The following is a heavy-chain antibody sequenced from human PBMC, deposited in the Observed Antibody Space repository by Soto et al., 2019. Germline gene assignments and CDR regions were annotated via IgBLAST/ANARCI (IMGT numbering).Heavy chain of an antibody. CDR3: ARDPPNLYYYGMDV. CDR2: ISRSSSTI. CDR1: GFTLSSYS. D-gene: IGHD7-27*01. J-gene: IGHJ6*02. V-gene: IGHV3-48*02. Sequence: GGSLRLSCAASGFTLSSYSMTWVRQAPGKGLEWLSYISRSSSTINYADSVKGRFTISRDNAKNSVYLELNSLRDEDTAEYYWARDPPNLYYYGMDVWGQGTTVTVSS.